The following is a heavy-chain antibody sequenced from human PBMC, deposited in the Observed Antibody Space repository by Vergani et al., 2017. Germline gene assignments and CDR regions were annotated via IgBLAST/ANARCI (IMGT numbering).Heavy chain of an antibody. J-gene: IGHJ5*02. D-gene: IGHD6-13*01. CDR2: IIPIFGTA. Sequence: QVQLVQSGAEVLKPGSSVKVSCKASGGTFSSYAISWVRQAPGQGLEWMGGIIPIFGTANYAQKFQGRVTVTADESTSTAYMGLSSLSSEDTAVYYCARKGIAAAGTNWFDPWGQGTLVTVSS. CDR3: ARKGIAAAGTNWFDP. CDR1: GGTFSSYA. V-gene: IGHV1-69*12.